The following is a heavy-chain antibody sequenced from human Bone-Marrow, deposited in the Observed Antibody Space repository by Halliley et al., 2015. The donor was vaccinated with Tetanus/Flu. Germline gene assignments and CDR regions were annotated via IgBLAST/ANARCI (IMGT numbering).Heavy chain of an antibody. CDR1: GFSVSSGGVG. V-gene: IGHV2-5*05. J-gene: IGHJ4*02. CDR3: ARLDLLAASHFPF. D-gene: IGHD5-12*01. Sequence: LRLSCSVSGFSVSSGGVGVGWIRQPPGKALECLGLIYWDDVKKSGPPSLRDRITVARDASKNQVVITVNNVDPGDTATYYCARLDLLAASHFPFWGPGISVTVSS. CDR2: IYWDDVKK.